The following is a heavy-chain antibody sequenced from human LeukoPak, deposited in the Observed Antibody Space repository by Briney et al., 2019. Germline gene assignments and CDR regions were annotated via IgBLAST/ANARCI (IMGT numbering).Heavy chain of an antibody. CDR1: GYSISSGYY. CDR3: AKLNNYDLMIDY. D-gene: IGHD3-3*01. V-gene: IGHV4-38-2*02. CDR2: IYHSGST. Sequence: SETLSLTCTVSGYSISSGYYWGWIRQPPGKGLEWIGNIYHSGSTYYNPSLKSRVTISVDTSKNQFSLKLSSVTAADTAVYYCAKLNNYDLMIDYWGQGTLVTVSS. J-gene: IGHJ4*02.